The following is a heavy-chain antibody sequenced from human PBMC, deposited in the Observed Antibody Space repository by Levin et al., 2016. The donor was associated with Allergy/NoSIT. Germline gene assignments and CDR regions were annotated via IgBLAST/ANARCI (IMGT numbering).Heavy chain of an antibody. D-gene: IGHD1-26*01. V-gene: IGHV3-30-3*01. CDR1: GFTFSDYT. CDR2: ISYDGSNE. J-gene: IGHJ4*02. CDR3: ALFRYSGSREEEFDF. Sequence: GGSLRLSCAASGFTFSDYTMHWVRQAPGKGLEWVALISYDGSNEYYADSVRGRFTISRDNSKNTLYLQMNSLREEDTAVYYCALFRYSGSREEEFDFWGQGTLVTVSS.